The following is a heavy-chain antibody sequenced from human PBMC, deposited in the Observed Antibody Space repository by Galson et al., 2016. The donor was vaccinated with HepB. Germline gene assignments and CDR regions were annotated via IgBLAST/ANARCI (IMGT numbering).Heavy chain of an antibody. CDR1: GYTFTGYY. V-gene: IGHV1-2*02. J-gene: IGHJ4*02. Sequence: SVKVSCQASGYTFTGYYLHWVRQAPGQGLEWMGWINPNSGGTHYAQKFQGRVIMTRDTSISTVYMELRRLRSDDTAVYFCARVGGYYLYHFDYWGQGNLVTVSS. D-gene: IGHD3-22*01. CDR2: INPNSGGT. CDR3: ARVGGYYLYHFDY.